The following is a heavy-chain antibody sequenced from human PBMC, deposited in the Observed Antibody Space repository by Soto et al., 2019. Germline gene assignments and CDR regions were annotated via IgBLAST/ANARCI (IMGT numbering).Heavy chain of an antibody. CDR1: GGTFSSYT. Sequence: QVQLVQSGAEVKKPGSSVKVSCKASGGTFSSYTISWVRQAPGQGLEWMGRIIPILGIANYAQKFQGRVTITADKSTSKAYMELSSLRSEDTAVYYCGTYYYDSSGYDFDDWGQGTLVTVSS. V-gene: IGHV1-69*02. D-gene: IGHD3-22*01. CDR2: IIPILGIA. CDR3: GTYYYDSSGYDFDD. J-gene: IGHJ4*02.